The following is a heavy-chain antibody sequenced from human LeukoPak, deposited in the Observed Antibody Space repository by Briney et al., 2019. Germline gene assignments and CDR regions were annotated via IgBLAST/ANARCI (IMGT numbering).Heavy chain of an antibody. D-gene: IGHD5-24*01. Sequence: PGGSLRLSCAASGFTFSSYAMHWVRQAPGKGPEWVAVISYDGSNKYYADSVKGRFTISRDNSKNTLYLQMNSLRAEDTAVYYCAGNRWLHLTLRYWGQGTLVTVSS. CDR1: GFTFSSYA. CDR2: ISYDGSNK. J-gene: IGHJ4*02. V-gene: IGHV3-30*14. CDR3: AGNRWLHLTLRY.